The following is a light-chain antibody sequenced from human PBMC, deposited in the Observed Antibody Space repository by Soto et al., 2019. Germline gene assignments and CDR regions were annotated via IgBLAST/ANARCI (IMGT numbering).Light chain of an antibody. CDR3: QQYGSSPLT. J-gene: IGKJ4*01. Sequence: IVLTQPPGTLSLSPGERATLSCRASQSVSSSYLAWYQQKPGQAPRLLIYGASSRATGIPDRFSGSGSGTDFTLTIRRLETEEFAVYYCQQYGSSPLTFGGGNK. CDR2: GAS. V-gene: IGKV3-20*01. CDR1: QSVSSSY.